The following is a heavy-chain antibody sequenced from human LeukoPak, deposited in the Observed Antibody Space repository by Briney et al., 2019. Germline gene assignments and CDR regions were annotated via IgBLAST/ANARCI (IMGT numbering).Heavy chain of an antibody. D-gene: IGHD1-26*01. J-gene: IGHJ6*02. CDR1: GGTFSSYA. CDR2: IIPILGIA. Sequence: GASVKVSCKASGGTFSSYAISWVRQAPGQGLEWMGRIIPILGIANYAQKFQGRVTITADKSTSTAYMELSSLRSEDTAVYYCARVWEYSGSYYGYYYYGMDLWGQGTTVTVSS. CDR3: ARVWEYSGSYYGYYYYGMDL. V-gene: IGHV1-69*04.